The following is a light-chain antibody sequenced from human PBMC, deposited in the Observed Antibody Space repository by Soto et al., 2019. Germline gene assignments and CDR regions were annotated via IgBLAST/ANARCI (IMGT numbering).Light chain of an antibody. J-gene: IGKJ4*01. Sequence: EIVLTQFPATLSLSPGERATLSCRASQSVSTFLAWYQQKPGQAPRLVVYDASKRATGIPARFSGSGSGTDFTLTISSLEPEDFAVYYCQQRSSWRVTFXGGTKV. CDR3: QQRSSWRVT. V-gene: IGKV3-11*01. CDR2: DAS. CDR1: QSVSTF.